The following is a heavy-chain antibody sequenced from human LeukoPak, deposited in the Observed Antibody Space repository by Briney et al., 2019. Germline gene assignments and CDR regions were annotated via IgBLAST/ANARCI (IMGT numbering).Heavy chain of an antibody. J-gene: IGHJ5*02. CDR2: IDPDGETS. D-gene: IGHD1-20*01. CDR1: GFTFSSYV. CDR3: AAQGGLTGAYDP. V-gene: IGHV3-64*01. Sequence: GGSLRLSCAASGFTFSSYVLLWVRQAPGMGLEYVSSIDPDGETSYYANSVKGRFTISRDNSNNMLYLHMGSLTSEDMAVYYCAAQGGLTGAYDPWGQGTLVTVSS.